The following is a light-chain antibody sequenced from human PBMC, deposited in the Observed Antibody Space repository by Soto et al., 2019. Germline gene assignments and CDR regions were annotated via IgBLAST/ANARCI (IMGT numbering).Light chain of an antibody. CDR2: GAS. CDR1: QSVSSNY. CDR3: QQYGSSPPT. J-gene: IGKJ1*01. Sequence: EIVLTQSPGTLSLSPGERATLSCRASQSVSSNYLAWYRRKPGQAPRLLIYGASYRATDIPGRFSGSGSGAAFTLTITSLVPEDFAVYYCQQYGSSPPTFGPGTKVEIK. V-gene: IGKV3-20*01.